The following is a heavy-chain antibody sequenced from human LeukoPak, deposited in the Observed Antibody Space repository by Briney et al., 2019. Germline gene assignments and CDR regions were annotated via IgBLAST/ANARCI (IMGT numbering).Heavy chain of an antibody. CDR2: IYHSGST. CDR1: GGSISSGGYS. Sequence: SETLSLTCAVSGGSISSGGYSWSWIRQPPGEGLEWIGYIYHSGSTYYNPSLKSRVTISVDRSKNQFSLKLSSVTAADTAVYYCATSIFGVVIIPLGYWGQGTLITVSP. J-gene: IGHJ4*02. CDR3: ATSIFGVVIIPLGY. V-gene: IGHV4-30-2*01. D-gene: IGHD3-3*01.